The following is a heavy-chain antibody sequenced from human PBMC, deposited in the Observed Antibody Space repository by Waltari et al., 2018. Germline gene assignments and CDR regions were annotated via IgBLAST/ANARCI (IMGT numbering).Heavy chain of an antibody. V-gene: IGHV3-9*01. J-gene: IGHJ4*02. CDR2: IIWNSART. CDR1: GFAFCDYA. D-gene: IGHD3-22*01. CDR3: TRKRTTYYDSVGGGFFDC. Sequence: EVQLVASGGGLVQPGMSLRLSCEASGFAFCDYAMPWVRQAPGEGLEWVSSIIWNSARTAYADSVKGRFTISRDTAKNSLYLQMNSLRPEDTALYYCTRKRTTYYDSVGGGFFDCWGQGTLVTVSS.